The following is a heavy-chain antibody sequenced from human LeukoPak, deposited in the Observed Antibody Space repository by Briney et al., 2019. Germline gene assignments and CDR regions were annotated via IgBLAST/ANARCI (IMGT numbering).Heavy chain of an antibody. CDR3: AREDVSRFSGSVPGAIGKIIDY. CDR1: GYTFTGYY. CDR2: INPNSGGT. V-gene: IGHV1-2*02. J-gene: IGHJ4*02. D-gene: IGHD3-10*01. Sequence: GASVKVSCKASGYTFTGYYMHWVRQAPGQGLEWMGWINPNSGGTKYAQKFQGRVTMTRDTSITTAYMELTSLEFDDTAVYYCAREDVSRFSGSVPGAIGKIIDYWGQGTLVTVSS.